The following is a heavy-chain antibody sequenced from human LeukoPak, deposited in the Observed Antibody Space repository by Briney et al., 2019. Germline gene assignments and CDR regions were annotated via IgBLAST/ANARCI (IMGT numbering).Heavy chain of an antibody. CDR2: IYYSGST. D-gene: IGHD6-6*01. Sequence: SETLSLTCTVSGGSISNYYWIWIRQPPGKGLEWIGYIYYSGSTIYNPSLKSRVTISVDTSKTQFSLKVSSVTAADTAIYYCARQNVGSSSSGAYFDSWGQGALVTVSS. CDR3: ARQNVGSSSSGAYFDS. J-gene: IGHJ4*02. V-gene: IGHV4-59*08. CDR1: GGSISNYY.